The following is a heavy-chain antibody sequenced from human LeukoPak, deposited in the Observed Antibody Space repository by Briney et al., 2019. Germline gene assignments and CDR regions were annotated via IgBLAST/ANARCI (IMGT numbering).Heavy chain of an antibody. CDR1: GFTFSTAW. CDR2: IKSNSDGGTT. Sequence: GGSLRLSCVASGFTFSTAWMSWLRQAPGKGLEWVGRIKSNSDGGTTDYAASVKGRFTISRDDSKNTVYLQMNSLKTEDTAVYYCLWWDDWGQGTLVTVSS. J-gene: IGHJ4*02. CDR3: LWWDD. V-gene: IGHV3-15*01. D-gene: IGHD2-21*01.